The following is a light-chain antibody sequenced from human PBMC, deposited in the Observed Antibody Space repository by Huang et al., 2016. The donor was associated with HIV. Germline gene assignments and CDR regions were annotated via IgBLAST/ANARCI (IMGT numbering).Light chain of an antibody. CDR1: QDIRNH. Sequence: AIQMTQSPSSLSASVGDTITIICRASQDIRNHLGWYQQSPGKAPNHLISATSNLHSGVPSRFRRSGSVTDFTLTISSLQPEDFATYYCLQDYNYPWTFGQGTKVEV. J-gene: IGKJ1*01. CDR3: LQDYNYPWT. V-gene: IGKV1-6*01. CDR2: ATS.